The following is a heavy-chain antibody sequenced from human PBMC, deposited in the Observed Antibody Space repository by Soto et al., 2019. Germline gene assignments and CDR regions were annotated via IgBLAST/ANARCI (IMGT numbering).Heavy chain of an antibody. V-gene: IGHV2-5*01. J-gene: IGHJ4*02. D-gene: IGHD6-13*01. CDR1: GFSLSTSGVG. Sequence: SGPTLVNPTQTLTLTCTFSGFSLSTSGVGVGWIRQPPGKALEWLALIYWNDDKRYSPSLKSRLTITKDTSKNQVVLTMTNMDPVDTATYYCAHRRIRVRQQLDRSPFDYWGQGTLVTVSS. CDR2: IYWNDDK. CDR3: AHRRIRVRQQLDRSPFDY.